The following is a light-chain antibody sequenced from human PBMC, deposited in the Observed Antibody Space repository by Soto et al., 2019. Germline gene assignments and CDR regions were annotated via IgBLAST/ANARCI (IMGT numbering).Light chain of an antibody. V-gene: IGLV2-14*01. CDR2: NVN. CDR1: NSNVGAYDH. J-gene: IGLJ1*01. Sequence: QSALTQPASVSASPGQSITISCTGTNSNVGAYDHVSWYQQHPGKAPKLLIYNVNNRPSGISHRFSGSKSGNTASLTISGLQTEDEGDYYCCSFTVTNTYVFGTGTKLTVL. CDR3: CSFTVTNTYV.